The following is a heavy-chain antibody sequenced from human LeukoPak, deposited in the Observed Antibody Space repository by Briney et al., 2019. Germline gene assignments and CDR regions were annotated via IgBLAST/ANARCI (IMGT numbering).Heavy chain of an antibody. J-gene: IGHJ5*02. V-gene: IGHV4-61*02. CDR3: ARAPGSTVTTLYWFDP. Sequence: SETLSLTCTVFGGSISSGSYYWSWIRQPAGKGLEWIGRIYTSGSTNYNPSLKSRVTISVDRSKNQFSLKLSSVTAADTAVYYCARAPGSTVTTLYWFDPWGQGTLVTVSS. D-gene: IGHD4-11*01. CDR1: GGSISSGSYY. CDR2: IYTSGST.